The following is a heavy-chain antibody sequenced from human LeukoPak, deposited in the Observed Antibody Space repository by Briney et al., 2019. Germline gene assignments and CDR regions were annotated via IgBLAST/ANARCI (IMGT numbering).Heavy chain of an antibody. CDR2: ISSSSSYI. Sequence: GGSLRLSCAASGFTFSSYSMNWVRQAPGKGLEWVSSISSSSSYIYYADSVKGRFTISRDNAKNSLYLQMNSLRAEDTAVYYCARGYCSGGSCYWGYYFDYWGQGTLVTVSS. CDR3: ARGYCSGGSCYWGYYFDY. J-gene: IGHJ4*02. D-gene: IGHD2-15*01. V-gene: IGHV3-21*01. CDR1: GFTFSSYS.